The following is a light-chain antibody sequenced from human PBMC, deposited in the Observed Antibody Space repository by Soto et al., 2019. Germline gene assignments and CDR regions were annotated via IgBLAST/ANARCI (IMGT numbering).Light chain of an antibody. CDR2: DAS. V-gene: IGKV3-11*01. CDR1: QSVSSSY. J-gene: IGKJ1*01. Sequence: IVLTQSPATLSSSPGERATLSCGASQSVSSSYVAWYQHKPGLAPRLLIHDASNRATGIPARFSGSGSGTDFSLTISSLEPEDFAVYYCQQRSDWPRTFGQGTKVDIK. CDR3: QQRSDWPRT.